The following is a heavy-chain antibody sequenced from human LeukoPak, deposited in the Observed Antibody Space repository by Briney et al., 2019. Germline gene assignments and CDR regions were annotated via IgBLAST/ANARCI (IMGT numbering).Heavy chain of an antibody. CDR3: ASSCFDHSLHAYDI. V-gene: IGHV3-7*01. CDR2: IQQEGREM. CDR1: GFTFSSYW. D-gene: IGHD2-21*01. J-gene: IGHJ3*02. Sequence: GGSLRLSCAASGFTFSSYWMDCVRHAPGKGREWGANIQQEGREMHYVDSAKGRFTISRDNTKNTLYLYMCTLRAEVTRVYFCASSCFDHSLHAYDIWGEGTMVTVSS.